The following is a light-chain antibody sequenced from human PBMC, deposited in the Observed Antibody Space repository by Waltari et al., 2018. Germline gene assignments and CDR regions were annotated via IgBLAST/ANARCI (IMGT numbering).Light chain of an antibody. CDR3: MQALQTLLT. CDR1: QSLLHSNGYNY. J-gene: IGKJ4*01. V-gene: IGKV2-28*01. CDR2: LGS. Sequence: DIVMTQSPLSLPVTPVEPASIPCRSSQSLLHSNGYNYLDWYLQKPGQSPQLLIYLGSNRASGVPDRFSGSGSGTDFTLKISRVEAEDVGVYYCMQALQTLLTFGGGTKVEIK.